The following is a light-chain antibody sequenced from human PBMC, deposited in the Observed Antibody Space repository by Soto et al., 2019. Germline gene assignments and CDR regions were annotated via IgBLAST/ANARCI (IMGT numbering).Light chain of an antibody. Sequence: QAVVTQEPSLTVSPGGTVTLTCGSSTGAVTSGHYPYWFQQKPGQAPRTLIYDTSNRHSWTPARFSGSLLGGKAALTLSGAQPEDEAEYYCLLSFTGPVVYAPATKVAVL. J-gene: IGLJ1*01. V-gene: IGLV7-46*01. CDR1: TGAVTSGHY. CDR2: DTS. CDR3: LLSFTGPVV.